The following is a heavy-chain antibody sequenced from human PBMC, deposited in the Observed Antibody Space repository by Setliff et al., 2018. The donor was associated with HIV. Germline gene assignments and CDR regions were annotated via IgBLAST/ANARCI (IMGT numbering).Heavy chain of an antibody. CDR2: IYWNDDK. Sequence: SGPTLVNPTQTLTLTCTFSGFSLSTSGVGVGWIRQPPGKALEWLGLIYWNDDKGYSTSLKTRLTISKDTSKNQVVLAMTNMDPVDTATYYCARGLTGTFDYWGQGTLVTVSS. D-gene: IGHD1-7*01. CDR1: GFSLSTSGVG. J-gene: IGHJ4*02. CDR3: ARGLTGTFDY. V-gene: IGHV2-5*01.